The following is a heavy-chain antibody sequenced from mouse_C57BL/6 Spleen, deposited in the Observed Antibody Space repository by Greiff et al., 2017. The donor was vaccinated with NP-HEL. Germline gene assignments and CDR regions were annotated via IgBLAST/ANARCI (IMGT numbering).Heavy chain of an antibody. J-gene: IGHJ4*01. V-gene: IGHV1-18*01. CDR1: GYTLTDYN. D-gene: IGHD2-3*01. CDR2: INPNNGGT. CDR3: ARTDGYYEGYYAMDY. Sequence: VQLQQSGPELVKPGASVKIPCKASGYTLTDYNMDWVKQSHGKSLEWIGDINPNNGGTIYNQKFKGKATLTVDKSSSTAYMELRSLTSEDTAVYYCARTDGYYEGYYAMDYWGQGTSVTVSS.